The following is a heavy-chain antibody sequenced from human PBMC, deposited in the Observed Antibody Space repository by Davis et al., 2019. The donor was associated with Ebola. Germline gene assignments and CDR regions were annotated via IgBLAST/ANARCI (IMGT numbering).Heavy chain of an antibody. V-gene: IGHV4-39*02. D-gene: IGHD4-23*01. Sequence: PSETLSLTCTVSGGSISSYYWGWIRQPPGKGLEWIGSIYYSGSTYYNPSLKSRVTISVDTSKNQFSLKLSSVTAADTAVYYCARDATVVTPYYYYGMDVWGQGTTVTVSS. CDR3: ARDATVVTPYYYYGMDV. J-gene: IGHJ6*02. CDR2: IYYSGST. CDR1: GGSISSYY.